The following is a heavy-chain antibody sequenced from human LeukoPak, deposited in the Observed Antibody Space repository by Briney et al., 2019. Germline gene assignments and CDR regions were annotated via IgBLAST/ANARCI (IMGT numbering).Heavy chain of an antibody. V-gene: IGHV4-38-2*02. Sequence: SETLSLTCTVSGGSISSYYWSWIRQPPGKGLEWIGSIYHSGSTYYNPSLKSRVTISVDTSKNQFSLKLSSVTAADTAVYYCARGNWNDVVGYYFDYWGQGTLVTVSS. CDR2: IYHSGST. CDR3: ARGNWNDVVGYYFDY. D-gene: IGHD1-1*01. J-gene: IGHJ4*02. CDR1: GGSISSYY.